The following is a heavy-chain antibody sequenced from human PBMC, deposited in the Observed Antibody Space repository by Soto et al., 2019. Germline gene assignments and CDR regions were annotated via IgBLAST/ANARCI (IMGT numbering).Heavy chain of an antibody. CDR2: INPSGGST. V-gene: IGHV1-46*01. CDR3: ARDLGIAAAGYYFDY. J-gene: IGHJ4*02. CDR1: GYTFTSYY. Sequence: QVQLVQSGAEVKKPGASVKVSCKASGYTFTSYYMHWVRQAPGQGLEWMGIINPSGGSTSYAQKFQGRVTMTRDTSTSTVYMELSSLRSEDTAVYYCARDLGIAAAGYYFDYWGQGTLVTVSS. D-gene: IGHD6-13*01.